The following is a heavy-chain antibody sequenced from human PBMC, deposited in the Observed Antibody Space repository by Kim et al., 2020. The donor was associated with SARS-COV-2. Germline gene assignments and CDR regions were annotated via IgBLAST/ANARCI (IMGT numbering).Heavy chain of an antibody. CDR3: ARDLYGGNSGIDY. V-gene: IGHV3-30*01. D-gene: IGHD4-17*01. Sequence: YYADSVQGRFTISRNHAKNTLYLQMDSLKAEDTAVYYCARDLYGGNSGIDYCGQGTLVTVSS. J-gene: IGHJ4*02.